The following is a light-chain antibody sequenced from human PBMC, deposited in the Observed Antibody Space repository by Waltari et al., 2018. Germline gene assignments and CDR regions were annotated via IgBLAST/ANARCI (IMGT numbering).Light chain of an antibody. CDR3: QQYNNWPPDPT. CDR1: QSISSN. Sequence: IVMTQSPATLSAFPGERATLSCRASQSISSNLAWYQQKPGQAPKLLIYGASTRATGIPDRFTGSGSGIEFTLTINSLQSEDFAVYYCQQYNNWPPDPTFGQGTKVEIK. V-gene: IGKV3D-15*01. J-gene: IGKJ1*01. CDR2: GAS.